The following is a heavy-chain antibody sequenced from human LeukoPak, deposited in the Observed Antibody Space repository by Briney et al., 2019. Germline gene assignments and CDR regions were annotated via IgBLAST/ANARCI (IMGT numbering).Heavy chain of an antibody. CDR1: GYSFSSYG. D-gene: IGHD6-13*01. V-gene: IGHV1-18*01. Sequence: GASVKVSCKASGYSFSSYGVSWVRQAPGQGLEWVGWISVYNGHTNYVQKFQGRVTMTTDTSTSTAYMELRSLRSDDTAVYFCARGSATHIASAGPDYWGQGTLVTVSS. CDR3: ARGSATHIASAGPDY. J-gene: IGHJ4*02. CDR2: ISVYNGHT.